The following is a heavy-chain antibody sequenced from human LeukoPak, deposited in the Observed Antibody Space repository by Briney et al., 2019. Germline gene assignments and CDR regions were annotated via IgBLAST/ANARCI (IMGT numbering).Heavy chain of an antibody. CDR1: VYTCTCYY. CDR3: ARDLSGGSPDYFDY. Sequence: ASVTVSCKSSVYTCTCYYMHWVRPAPAQGLAWVGWINPNSGGTNYAQKFQGRVTMTRDTSISTAYMELSRLRSDDTAVYYGARDLSGGSPDYFDYWGQGTLVTVSS. V-gene: IGHV1-2*02. D-gene: IGHD2-15*01. J-gene: IGHJ4*02. CDR2: INPNSGGT.